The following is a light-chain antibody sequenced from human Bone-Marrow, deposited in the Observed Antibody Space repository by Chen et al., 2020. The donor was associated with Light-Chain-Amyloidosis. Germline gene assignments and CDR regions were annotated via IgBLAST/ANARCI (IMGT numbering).Light chain of an antibody. CDR2: DDS. V-gene: IGLV3-21*02. CDR1: NLGSTS. J-gene: IGLJ3*02. CDR3: QVWDRSRDRPV. Sequence: SYVLTQPSSVSVAPGQTATIACGGNNLGSTSVHWYQQTPGQAPLLVGYDDSDRPSGIPERLSGSNSGNTATLTIRRVEAGEEADYYGQVWDRSRDRPVFGGGTKLTVL.